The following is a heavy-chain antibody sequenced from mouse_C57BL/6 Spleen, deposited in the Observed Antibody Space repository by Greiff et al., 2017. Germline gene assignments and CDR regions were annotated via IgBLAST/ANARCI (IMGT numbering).Heavy chain of an antibody. CDR1: GYTFTSYW. D-gene: IGHD1-1*01. Sequence: QVQLQQPGAELVKPGASVKMSCKASGYTFTSYWITWVKQRPGQGLEWIGDIYPGSGSTNYNEKFKGKATLTADKSSSTAYMQLSSLTSEDSAVYFCARSGYYGSSPYWYFDVWGTGTTVTVSS. CDR2: IYPGSGST. V-gene: IGHV1-55*01. CDR3: ARSGYYGSSPYWYFDV. J-gene: IGHJ1*03.